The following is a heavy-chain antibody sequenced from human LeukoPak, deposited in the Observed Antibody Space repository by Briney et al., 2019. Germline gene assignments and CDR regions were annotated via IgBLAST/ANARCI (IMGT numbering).Heavy chain of an antibody. D-gene: IGHD3-10*01. J-gene: IGHJ4*02. V-gene: IGHV3-11*05. CDR1: GFTFSDYY. CDR2: INPTSGYT. Sequence: PGGSLRLSCAASGFTFSDYYMSWIRQAPGKGLEWLSYINPTSGYTPYADSVRGRFTISRDNAKNSLYLQMNSLRAEDTAAYYCARVDLNMVRGVQDWGQGTLVTVST. CDR3: ARVDLNMVRGVQD.